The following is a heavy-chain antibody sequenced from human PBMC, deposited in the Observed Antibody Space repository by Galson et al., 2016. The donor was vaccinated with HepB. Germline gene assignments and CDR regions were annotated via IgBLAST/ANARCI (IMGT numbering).Heavy chain of an antibody. V-gene: IGHV3-33*01. Sequence: SLRLSCAASGATSGFTFSSSGMHWVRQAPGRGLEWVAMIWNDGSNQHYADSVKGRFSIYRDNSKNALYLQMNSLTAEDTAVYYCARGKGTVAADYWGQGTLVTVSS. J-gene: IGHJ4*02. CDR2: IWNDGSNQ. CDR3: ARGKGTVAADY. CDR1: GATSGFTFSSSG. D-gene: IGHD6-19*01.